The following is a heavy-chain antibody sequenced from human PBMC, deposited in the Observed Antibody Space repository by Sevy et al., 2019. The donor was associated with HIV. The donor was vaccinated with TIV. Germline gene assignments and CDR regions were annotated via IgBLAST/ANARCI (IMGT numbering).Heavy chain of an antibody. CDR1: GFTFNIYS. V-gene: IGHV3-21*01. D-gene: IGHD6-19*01. J-gene: IGHJ4*02. Sequence: GGSLRLSCAASGFTFNIYSMNWVRQAPGKGLEWVSYISGLNNYIYYADSVRGRFTISRDNAKNSLYLQMNSLRAEDTAVYYCARGASSGWDYFDYRGQGTLVTVSS. CDR2: ISGLNNYI. CDR3: ARGASSGWDYFDY.